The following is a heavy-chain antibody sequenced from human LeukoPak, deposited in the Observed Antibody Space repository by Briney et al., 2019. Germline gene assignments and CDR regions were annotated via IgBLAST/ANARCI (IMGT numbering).Heavy chain of an antibody. J-gene: IGHJ4*02. CDR2: IYSGGST. D-gene: IGHD1-1*01. CDR3: ARGGNVDRAIQDYFDY. CDR1: GFTVSSNY. Sequence: GGSLRLSCAASGFTVSSNYMSWVRQAPGKGLEWVSVIYSGGSTYYADSVKGRFTISRDNSKNTLYLQMNSLRAEDTAVYYCARGGNVDRAIQDYFDYWGQGTLVTVSS. V-gene: IGHV3-66*01.